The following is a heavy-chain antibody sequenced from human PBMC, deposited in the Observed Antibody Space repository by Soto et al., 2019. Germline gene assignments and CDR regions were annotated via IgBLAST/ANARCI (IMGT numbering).Heavy chain of an antibody. J-gene: IGHJ5*02. CDR1: GASINTGGFY. CDR2: GSHTGSR. V-gene: IGHV4-31*03. D-gene: IGHD6-25*01. CDR3: AKDPQRRNLVIAAVPFDP. Sequence: SETLSLTCSVSGASINTGGFYWSWVRQFPGKGLDWIGYGSHTGSRYLNPSLRSRITISLDTPNNQFSLRLTSVTAEDTAVYYCAKDPQRRNLVIAAVPFDPWGQGTLVTVSS.